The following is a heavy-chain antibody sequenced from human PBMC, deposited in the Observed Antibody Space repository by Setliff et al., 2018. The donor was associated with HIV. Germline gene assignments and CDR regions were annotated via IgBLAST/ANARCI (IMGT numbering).Heavy chain of an antibody. CDR3: VKSSWNGFPSRFDS. CDR1: GFTFSDFG. J-gene: IGHJ4*02. V-gene: IGHV3-23*01. Sequence: GGSLRLSCVASGFTFSDFGLNWVRQAPGKGLQWVSSISSGGGGTFYADSVKGRFTISRDHSTTTVFLQMNSLRVEDSATYYCVKSSWNGFPSRFDSWGQGTLVTVSS. CDR2: ISSGGGGT. D-gene: IGHD3-3*01.